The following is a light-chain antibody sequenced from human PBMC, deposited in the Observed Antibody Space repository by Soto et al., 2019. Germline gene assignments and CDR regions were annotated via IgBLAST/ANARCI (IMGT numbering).Light chain of an antibody. Sequence: DIQMTQSPSTLSGSVGDRVTITCRASQTISSWLAWYQQKPGKAPKLLIYKASTLKSGVPSRFSGSGSGTEFTLTISSLQPDDVATYYCQQYHSYWRFGQGTKVDLK. CDR3: QQYHSYWR. V-gene: IGKV1-5*03. J-gene: IGKJ1*01. CDR1: QTISSW. CDR2: KAS.